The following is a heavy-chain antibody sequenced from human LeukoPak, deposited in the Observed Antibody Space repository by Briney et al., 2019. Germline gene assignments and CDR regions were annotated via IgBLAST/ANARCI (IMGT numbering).Heavy chain of an antibody. D-gene: IGHD5-18*01. Sequence: GGSLRLSCAASGFTFTTYAMTWVRQARGKGLEWVSTISDTGGFTFYADSVKGRFTISRDNSKNTLYLQMNSLRAGDTAVYYCAKGGNANLISGYSYGPNPVSGEYYFDYWGQGTLVTVSS. CDR1: GFTFTTYA. V-gene: IGHV3-23*01. CDR2: ISDTGGFT. CDR3: AKGGNANLISGYSYGPNPVSGEYYFDY. J-gene: IGHJ4*02.